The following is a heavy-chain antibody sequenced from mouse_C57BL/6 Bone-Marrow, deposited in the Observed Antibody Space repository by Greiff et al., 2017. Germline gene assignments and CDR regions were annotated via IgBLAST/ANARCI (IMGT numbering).Heavy chain of an antibody. CDR1: GFSLTSYG. CDR3: ARQLRLPDY. V-gene: IGHV2-2*01. D-gene: IGHD3-2*02. CDR2: IWSGGST. J-gene: IGHJ2*01. Sequence: VQLQQSGPGLVQPSQSLSITCTVSGFSLTSYGVHWVRQSPGKGLEWLGVIWSGGSTDYNAAFIARQGISKDNSKCQVFFRMSSLQADDTAIYYCARQLRLPDYWGQGTTLTVSS.